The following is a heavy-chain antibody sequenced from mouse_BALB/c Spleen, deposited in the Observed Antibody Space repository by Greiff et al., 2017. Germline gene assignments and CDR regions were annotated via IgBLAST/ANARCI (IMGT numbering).Heavy chain of an antibody. V-gene: IGHV2-6-7*01. CDR1: GFSLTGYG. CDR3: AREEVRRFYAMDY. Sequence: VQRVESGPGLVAPSQSLSITCTVSGFSLTGYGVNWVRQPPGKGLEWLGMIWGDGSTDYNSALKSRLSISKDNSKSQVFLKMNSLQTDDTARYYCAREEVRRFYAMDYWGQGTSVTVSS. CDR2: IWGDGST. D-gene: IGHD2-14*01. J-gene: IGHJ4*01.